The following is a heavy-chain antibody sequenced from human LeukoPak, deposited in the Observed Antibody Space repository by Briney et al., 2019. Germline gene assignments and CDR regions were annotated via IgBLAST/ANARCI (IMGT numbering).Heavy chain of an antibody. J-gene: IGHJ4*02. CDR3: ARRRGYSGYDPFEY. CDR2: IYPGGSDT. V-gene: IGHV5-51*01. CDR1: GYSFTSYW. Sequence: GESPKISCWGSGYSFTSYWIGWVRQMPGKGLEWMGIIYPGGSDTRYSPSFQGQVTISADKSISTAYLQWSSLKASDTAMYYCARRRGYSGYDPFEYWGQGTLVTVSS. D-gene: IGHD5-12*01.